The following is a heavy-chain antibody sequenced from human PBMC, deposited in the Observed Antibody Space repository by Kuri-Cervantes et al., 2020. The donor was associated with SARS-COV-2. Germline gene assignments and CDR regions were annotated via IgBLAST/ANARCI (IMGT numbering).Heavy chain of an antibody. CDR1: GLSVSTSGVG. CDR2: IYWDEDK. V-gene: IGHV2-5*02. Sequence: SGPTLVKPTQTLTLTCTFSGLSVSTSGVGVGWIRQPPSEALEWLGLIYWDEDKPYSPSLKNRLAITAGTSKNLVVLTMANLDPVDTATYYCARAVGATTDYWGQGTLVTVSS. J-gene: IGHJ4*02. CDR3: ARAVGATTDY. D-gene: IGHD1-26*01.